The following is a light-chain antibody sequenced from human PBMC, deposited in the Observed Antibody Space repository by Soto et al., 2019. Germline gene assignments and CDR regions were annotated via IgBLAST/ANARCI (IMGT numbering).Light chain of an antibody. CDR2: DAS. J-gene: IGKJ2*01. CDR3: QPRSSWPRT. V-gene: IGKV3-11*01. Sequence: EIVLTQSPATLSLSPGERATLSCRASQSVSSYLAWYQQKPGQTPRLLIYDASHSATGIPARFSASASGTDLPLTISRLEPEDIEAYYCQPRSSWPRTFGQGTKLEIK. CDR1: QSVSSY.